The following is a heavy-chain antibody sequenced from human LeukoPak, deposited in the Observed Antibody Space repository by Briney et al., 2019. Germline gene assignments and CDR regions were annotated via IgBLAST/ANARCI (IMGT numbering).Heavy chain of an antibody. Sequence: GGSLRLSCAASGNYWMHWVRQAPGKGLVWVSHINSDGSWTSYADSVKGRFTISKDNAKNTVYLQMNSLRAEDTAVYYCAKDHGIAVAGLDYWGQGTLVTVSS. CDR2: INSDGSWT. J-gene: IGHJ4*02. CDR3: AKDHGIAVAGLDY. CDR1: GNYW. V-gene: IGHV3-74*01. D-gene: IGHD6-19*01.